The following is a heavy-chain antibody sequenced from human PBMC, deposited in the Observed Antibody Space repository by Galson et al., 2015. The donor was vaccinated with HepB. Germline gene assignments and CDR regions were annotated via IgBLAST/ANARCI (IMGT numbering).Heavy chain of an antibody. CDR2: ISSSSSAI. D-gene: IGHD4-23*01. V-gene: IGHV3-48*02. CDR1: GFNFSTYS. J-gene: IGHJ3*02. CDR3: ARGTVVTSYDPLDI. Sequence: SLRLSCAISGFNFSTYSMNCVRQAPGKGLEWVSYISSSSSAIYFADSVKGRFTISRDNAKNSLYLQMNSLTDEDTAVYYCARGTVVTSYDPLDIWGQGTKVIVSS.